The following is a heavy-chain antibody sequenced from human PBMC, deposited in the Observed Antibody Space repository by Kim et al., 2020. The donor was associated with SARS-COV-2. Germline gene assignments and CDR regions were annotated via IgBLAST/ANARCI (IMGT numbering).Heavy chain of an antibody. CDR2: IHASGRT. Sequence: SETLSLICTVSGSSFSSYHWSWIRQSAGKGLEWIGRIHASGRTNYNPSLKSRLTMSVDTSKHQMSLKLSSVTAADTAMYYCARQVPGADRRFDYWGQGILVTVSS. V-gene: IGHV4-4*07. J-gene: IGHJ4*02. CDR3: ARQVPGADRRFDY. CDR1: GSSFSSYH. D-gene: IGHD6-19*01.